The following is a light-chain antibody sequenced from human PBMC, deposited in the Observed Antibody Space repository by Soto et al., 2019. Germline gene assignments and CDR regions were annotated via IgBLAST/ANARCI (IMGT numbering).Light chain of an antibody. CDR2: HDD. V-gene: IGLV1-36*01. CDR1: SSNFGDNY. Sequence: QSVLTQPPSVSAAPRQRVTISCSGSSSNFGDNYINWYQQLPGKAPKLLIYHDDLLPAGVSDRFSGSKSGTSASLAISDLQFEDEADYYCASWDDSLNGHVFGVGTKLTVL. J-gene: IGLJ3*02. CDR3: ASWDDSLNGHV.